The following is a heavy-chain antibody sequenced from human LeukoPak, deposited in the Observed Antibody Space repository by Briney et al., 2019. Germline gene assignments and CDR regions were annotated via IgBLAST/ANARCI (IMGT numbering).Heavy chain of an antibody. Sequence: PGGSLRLSCAASGFTFSTYWMSWVRQAPGKGLEWVAVISYDGSNKYYADSVKGRFTISRDNSKNTLYLQMNSLRAEDTAVYYCARALALEEYYFDYWGQGTLVTVSS. CDR3: ARALALEEYYFDY. J-gene: IGHJ4*02. CDR1: GFTFSTYW. V-gene: IGHV3-30-3*01. D-gene: IGHD1-1*01. CDR2: ISYDGSNK.